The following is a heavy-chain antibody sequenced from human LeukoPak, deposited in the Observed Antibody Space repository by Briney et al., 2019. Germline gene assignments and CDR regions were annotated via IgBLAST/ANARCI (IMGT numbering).Heavy chain of an antibody. CDR3: ARKGGPYRLLDY. CDR2: VNLQGST. CDR1: GGSITNTNY. Sequence: SRTLSLTCGVSGGSITNTNYWTWFRQPPGKGLEWIGEVNLQGSTNYNPSLMGRVAIAVDTSENHISLQLTSVTAADKAVYYCARKGGPYRLLDYSGQGTLVTVSS. J-gene: IGHJ4*02. V-gene: IGHV4-4*02.